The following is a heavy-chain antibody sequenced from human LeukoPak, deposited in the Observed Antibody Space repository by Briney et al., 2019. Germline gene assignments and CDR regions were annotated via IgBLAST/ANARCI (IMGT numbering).Heavy chain of an antibody. D-gene: IGHD3-3*01. Sequence: GGFLRLSCAASGFTFSSYGMHWVRQAPGKGLEWVAFIRYDGSNKYYADSVKGRFTISRDNSKNTLYLQMNSLRAEDTAVYYCASALEWLLSDDYWGQGTLVTVSS. J-gene: IGHJ4*02. V-gene: IGHV3-30*02. CDR1: GFTFSSYG. CDR3: ASALEWLLSDDY. CDR2: IRYDGSNK.